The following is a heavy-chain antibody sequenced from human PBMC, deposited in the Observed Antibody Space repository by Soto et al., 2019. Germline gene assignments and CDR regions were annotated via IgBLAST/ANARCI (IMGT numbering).Heavy chain of an antibody. V-gene: IGHV3-11*06. CDR2: ISGGTSYI. Sequence: QVQLVASGGGLVTPGGSLRLSCAASGFTFSDHYMSWIRQAPGKGLEWVAYISGGTSYINHTDSLKGRFTISRDNTKKSLYLQMNRLRAEDTAVYYSAREYYYERSAYYFENYFYGMAVWGQGTTVTVSS. CDR1: GFTFSDHY. D-gene: IGHD3-22*01. J-gene: IGHJ6*02. CDR3: AREYYYERSAYYFENYFYGMAV.